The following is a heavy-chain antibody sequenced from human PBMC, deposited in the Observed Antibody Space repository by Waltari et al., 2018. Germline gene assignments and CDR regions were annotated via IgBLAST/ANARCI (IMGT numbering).Heavy chain of an antibody. D-gene: IGHD5-12*01. CDR2: INTSGHT. J-gene: IGHJ4*02. V-gene: IGHV4-4*07. Sequence: QVQLQESGPGLVKPSETLSLTCTVSGGSISSYYWSWIRQPAGEGLEWIGRINTSGHTKFNPALGSRVTWSVDTSKNQFSLKLSSVTAADTAVYYCARSYSGYDYDSWGQGTLVTVSS. CDR3: ARSYSGYDYDS. CDR1: GGSISSYY.